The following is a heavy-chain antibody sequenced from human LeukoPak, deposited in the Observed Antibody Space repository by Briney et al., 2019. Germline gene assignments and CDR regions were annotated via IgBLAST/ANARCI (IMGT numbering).Heavy chain of an antibody. J-gene: IGHJ4*02. Sequence: ASVKVSCKASGYTFTSYGITWVRQAPGQGLEWXAWXXAYNGKTNYAQRFQGRVTMTTDTSTSTAYMELRSLRSDDTAVYYCARDGPDYGDYINFDYWGQGTLVTVSS. V-gene: IGHV1-18*01. CDR1: GYTFTSYG. CDR2: XXAYNGKT. CDR3: ARDGPDYGDYINFDY. D-gene: IGHD4-17*01.